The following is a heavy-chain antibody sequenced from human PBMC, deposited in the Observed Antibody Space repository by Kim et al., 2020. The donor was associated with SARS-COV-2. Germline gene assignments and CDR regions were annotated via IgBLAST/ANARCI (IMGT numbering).Heavy chain of an antibody. CDR2: IIPIFGTA. J-gene: IGHJ6*02. D-gene: IGHD6-19*01. V-gene: IGHV1-69*13. Sequence: SVKVSCKASGGTFSSYAISWVRQAPGQGLEWMGGIIPIFGTANYAQKFQGRVTITADESTSTAYMELSSLRSEDTAVYYCARVVPLNAGIAVAGTGWAPQGVHYGMGVWGQGTTVTVSS. CDR1: GGTFSSYA. CDR3: ARVVPLNAGIAVAGTGWAPQGVHYGMGV.